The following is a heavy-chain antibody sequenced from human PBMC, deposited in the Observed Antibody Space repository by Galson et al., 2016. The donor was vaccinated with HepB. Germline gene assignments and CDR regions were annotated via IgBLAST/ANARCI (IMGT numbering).Heavy chain of an antibody. CDR3: ARGFFYGSGTYPCYFDY. Sequence: SVKVSCKASGYTFTSYGISWVRQAPGQGLEWMGWISAYSGNTNYAQKLQGRDTMTTDTSTSTAYMELRSLRSEDTAVYYCARGFFYGSGTYPCYFDYWGQGTLITVSS. CDR2: ISAYSGNT. CDR1: GYTFTSYG. V-gene: IGHV1-18*01. D-gene: IGHD3-10*01. J-gene: IGHJ4*02.